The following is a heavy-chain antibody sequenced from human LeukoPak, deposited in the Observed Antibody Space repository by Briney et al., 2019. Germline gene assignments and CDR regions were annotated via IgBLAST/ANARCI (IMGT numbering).Heavy chain of an antibody. CDR2: ISGSGGST. Sequence: GGSLRLSCAASGFTFSSYAMSWVRQAPGKGLEWVSGISGSGGSTFFADSVRGRFTISRDSSKNTLNLQMNSLRAEDTAAYYCAKDRGFSGSSTFDFWGQGTMVTVSS. CDR1: GFTFSSYA. D-gene: IGHD1-26*01. J-gene: IGHJ3*01. V-gene: IGHV3-23*01. CDR3: AKDRGFSGSSTFDF.